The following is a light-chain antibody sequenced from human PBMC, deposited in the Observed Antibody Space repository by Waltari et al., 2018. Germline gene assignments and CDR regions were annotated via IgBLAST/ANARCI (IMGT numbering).Light chain of an antibody. Sequence: SYELTQPPSVSVSPGQTASITCSGDKLGDKYACWYQQKPGQSPVLVIYQASQRPSGIPGRFAGSNSGNTATLTISGTQAMDEADYYCQAWDSSNVVFGGGTKLTVL. CDR3: QAWDSSNVV. J-gene: IGLJ2*01. V-gene: IGLV3-1*01. CDR2: QAS. CDR1: KLGDKY.